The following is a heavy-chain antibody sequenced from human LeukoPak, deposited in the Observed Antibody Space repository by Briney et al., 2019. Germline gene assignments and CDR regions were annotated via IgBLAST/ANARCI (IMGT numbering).Heavy chain of an antibody. Sequence: VKPSETLSLTCTVSGGSISSSSYYWGWLRQPPGKGLEWIGSIYYSGSTYYNPSLKSRVTISVDTSKNQFSLSLTSVTAADTAVYYCTRENRPFCPFAFWGQGVLVTVSS. D-gene: IGHD2/OR15-2a*01. CDR2: IYYSGST. CDR3: TRENRPFCPFAF. V-gene: IGHV4-39*07. CDR1: GGSISSSSYY. J-gene: IGHJ4*02.